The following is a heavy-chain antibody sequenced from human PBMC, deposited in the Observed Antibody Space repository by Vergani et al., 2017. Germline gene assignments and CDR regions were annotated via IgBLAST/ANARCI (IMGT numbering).Heavy chain of an antibody. CDR3: VKVREIGSQYYYYYYGMDV. Sequence: EVQLLESGGGLVQPGGSLRLSCAASGFTFSSYAMSWVRQAPGKGLEWVSAISGSGGSTYYADSVKGRFTISRDNSKNTLYLQRNSLRAEDTAVYYCVKVREIGSQYYYYYYGMDVWGQGTTVTVSS. D-gene: IGHD2-2*01. J-gene: IGHJ6*02. CDR2: ISGSGGST. CDR1: GFTFSSYA. V-gene: IGHV3-23*01.